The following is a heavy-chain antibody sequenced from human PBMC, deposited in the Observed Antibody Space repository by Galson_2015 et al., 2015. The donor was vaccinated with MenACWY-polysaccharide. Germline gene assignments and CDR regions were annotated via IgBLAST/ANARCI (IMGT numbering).Heavy chain of an antibody. J-gene: IGHJ2*01. CDR2: INHSGST. CDR1: GGSFSGSY. CDR3: ARGSWKDDWYFEL. D-gene: IGHD6-13*01. V-gene: IGHV4-34*01. Sequence: SETLSLTCAVYGGSFSGSYWSWIRQPPGEGLEWLGEINHSGSTNYNPSLKSRVTISVDTSKNQFSLKLSSVTAADTAVYYCARGSWKDDWYFELRGRGTLVAVSS.